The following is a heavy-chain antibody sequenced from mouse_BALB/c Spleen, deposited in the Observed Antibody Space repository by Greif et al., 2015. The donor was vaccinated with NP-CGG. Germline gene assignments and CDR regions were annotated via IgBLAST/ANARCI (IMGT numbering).Heavy chain of an antibody. D-gene: IGHD1-2*01. J-gene: IGHJ3*01. V-gene: IGHV1-63*01. CDR3: ARTASWFAY. CDR2: IYPGSGNT. CDR1: GYAFTNYW. Sequence: QVQLQQSGAELVRPGTSVKISCKASGYAFTNYWLGWVKQRPGHGLEWIGDIYPGSGNTYYNEKFKGKATLTADKSSSTAYMQLSSLTSEDSAVYFCARTASWFAYWGQGTLVTVSA.